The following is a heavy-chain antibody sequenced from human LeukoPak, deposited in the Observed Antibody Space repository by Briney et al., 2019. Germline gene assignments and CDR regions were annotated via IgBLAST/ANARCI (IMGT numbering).Heavy chain of an antibody. V-gene: IGHV4-34*01. CDR3: ARRRDGYNFDY. Sequence: SETLSLTCAVYGGSFSGYYWSWIRQSPGKGLEWIGEINHSGSTNYNPSLKSRVTISVDTSKNQFSLKLSSVTAADTAVYYCARRRDGYNFDYWGQGTLVTVSS. D-gene: IGHD5-24*01. CDR1: GGSFSGYY. CDR2: INHSGST. J-gene: IGHJ4*02.